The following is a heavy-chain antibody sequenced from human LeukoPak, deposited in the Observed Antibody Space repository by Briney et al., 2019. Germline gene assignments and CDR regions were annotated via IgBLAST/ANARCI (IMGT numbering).Heavy chain of an antibody. Sequence: PSETLSLTCTVSGGSISSYYWSWVRQPPGKGLEWIGYIYTSGSTNYNPSLKSRVTISVDTSKNQFSLKLSSVTAADTAVYYCASLADRRSSGWYRDYYYYYMDVWGKGTTVTVSS. CDR3: ASLADRRSSGWYRDYYYYYMDV. D-gene: IGHD6-19*01. V-gene: IGHV4-4*09. J-gene: IGHJ6*03. CDR1: GGSISSYY. CDR2: IYTSGST.